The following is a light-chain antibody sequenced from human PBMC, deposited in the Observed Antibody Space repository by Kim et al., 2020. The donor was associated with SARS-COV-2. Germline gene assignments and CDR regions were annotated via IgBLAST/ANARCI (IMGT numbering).Light chain of an antibody. CDR1: SGHSSYA. J-gene: IGLJ3*02. CDR2: LNNDGSH. Sequence: QPVLTQSPSASASLGASVKLTCTLSSGHSSYAIAWHQQQPEKGPRYLMKLNNDGSHSKGDGIPDRFSGSSSGAERYLTISSLQSEDEADYYCQTWGTVIRVFGGGTQLTVL. V-gene: IGLV4-69*01. CDR3: QTWGTVIRV.